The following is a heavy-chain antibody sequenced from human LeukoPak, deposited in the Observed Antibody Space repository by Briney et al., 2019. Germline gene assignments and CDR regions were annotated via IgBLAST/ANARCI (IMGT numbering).Heavy chain of an antibody. J-gene: IGHJ4*02. CDR3: ARGLKYSSCLDY. Sequence: SETLSLTCTVSGGSISSYYWSWIRQPAGKGLEWIGRIYTCGSTNYNPSLKSRVTMSVDTSKNQFSLKLSSVTAADTAVYYCARGLKYSSCLDYWGQGTLVTVSS. V-gene: IGHV4-4*07. CDR2: IYTCGST. D-gene: IGHD6-6*01. CDR1: GGSISSYY.